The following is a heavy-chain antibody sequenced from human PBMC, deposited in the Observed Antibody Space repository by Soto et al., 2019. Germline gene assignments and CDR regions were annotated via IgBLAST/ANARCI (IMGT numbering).Heavy chain of an antibody. V-gene: IGHV1-18*01. CDR2: ISAYNGNT. D-gene: IGHD3-10*01. CDR3: ARGSGSYYNRKPYYFDY. Sequence: GASVKVSCKASGYTFTSYGISWVRQAPGRGLEWMGWISAYNGNTNYAQKLQGRVTMTTDTSTSTAYMELRSLRSDDTAVYYCARGSGSYYNRKPYYFDYWGQGTLVTVSS. J-gene: IGHJ4*02. CDR1: GYTFTSYG.